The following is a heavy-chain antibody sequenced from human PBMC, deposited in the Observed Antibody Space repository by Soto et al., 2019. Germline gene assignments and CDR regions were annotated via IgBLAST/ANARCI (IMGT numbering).Heavy chain of an antibody. J-gene: IGHJ4*02. CDR1: GFTFSSYA. V-gene: IGHV3-23*01. CDR2: ISGSGGST. D-gene: IGHD3-16*01. Sequence: GGSLRLSCVASGFTFSSYAMSWVRQAPGKGLEWVSAISGSGGSTYYADSVKGRFTISRDNSKNTLYLQMNSLRAEDTAVYYCASMITFGGVPALWGQGTLVTVSS. CDR3: ASMITFGGVPAL.